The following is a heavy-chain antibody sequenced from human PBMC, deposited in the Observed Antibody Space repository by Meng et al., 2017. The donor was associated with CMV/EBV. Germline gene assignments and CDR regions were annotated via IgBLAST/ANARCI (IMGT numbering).Heavy chain of an antibody. V-gene: IGHV4-38-2*02. CDR2: IYYSGST. CDR3: ARAWSRAIFGVASASFDY. Sequence: SETLSLTCTVSGYSISSGYYWGWIRQPPGKGLEWIGSIYYSGSTYYNPSLKSRVTISVDTSKNQFSLKLSSVTAADTAVYYCARAWSRAIFGVASASFDYWGQGTLVTVSS. CDR1: GYSISSGYY. D-gene: IGHD3-3*01. J-gene: IGHJ4*02.